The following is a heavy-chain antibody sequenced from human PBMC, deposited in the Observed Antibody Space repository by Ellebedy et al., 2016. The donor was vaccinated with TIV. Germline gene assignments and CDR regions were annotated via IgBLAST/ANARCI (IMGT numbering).Heavy chain of an antibody. D-gene: IGHD3-16*01. Sequence: PGGSLRLSCAASGFTFSNYGMRWVRQAPGKGLEWVANINKDGSEKYYVDSVKGRFTISRDNAKKSLYLQMNSLRAEDTAVYYCVRYVAAFDIWGQGTMVTVSS. J-gene: IGHJ3*02. CDR3: VRYVAAFDI. V-gene: IGHV3-7*03. CDR1: GFTFSNYG. CDR2: INKDGSEK.